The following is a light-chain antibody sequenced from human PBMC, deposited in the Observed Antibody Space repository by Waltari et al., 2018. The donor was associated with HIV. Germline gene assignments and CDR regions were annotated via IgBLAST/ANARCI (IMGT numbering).Light chain of an antibody. CDR2: EVT. CDR1: SSDIGGYNY. Sequence: QSALTQPPSASGSPGQSVAISCTGTSSDIGGYNYVSWYQHHPGKAPKLMSFEVTKRPAGVPERFSGSKSGNTASLTVSGLQAEDEADYYCASYGGTNDLVFGGGTKLTVL. CDR3: ASYGGTNDLV. J-gene: IGLJ3*02. V-gene: IGLV2-8*01.